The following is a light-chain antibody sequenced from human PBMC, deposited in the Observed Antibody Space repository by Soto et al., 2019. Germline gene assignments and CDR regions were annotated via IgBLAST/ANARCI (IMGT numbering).Light chain of an antibody. CDR1: SSDVGGYNY. CDR3: CSYTGTYTYV. CDR2: DVS. J-gene: IGLJ1*01. Sequence: QSVLTQPRSMSGSPGQSVAISCTGTSSDVGGYNYVSWYQQHPGKAPKLIIYDVSKRPSGVPDRFSGSKSGNTASLTISGLEAEDEADYYCCSYTGTYTYVFGTGTKLTVL. V-gene: IGLV2-11*01.